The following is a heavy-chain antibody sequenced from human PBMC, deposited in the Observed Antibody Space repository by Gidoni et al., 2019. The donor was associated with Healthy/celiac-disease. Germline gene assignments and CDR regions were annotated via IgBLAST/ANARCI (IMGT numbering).Heavy chain of an antibody. J-gene: IGHJ6*04. CDR2: IRSKANSYAT. Sequence: GRIRSKANSYATAYAASVKGRFTISRDDSKNTAYLQMNSLKTEDTAVYYCTRISDFWSGYLAPEDVWGKGTTVTVSS. D-gene: IGHD3-3*01. CDR3: TRISDFWSGYLAPEDV. V-gene: IGHV3-73*01.